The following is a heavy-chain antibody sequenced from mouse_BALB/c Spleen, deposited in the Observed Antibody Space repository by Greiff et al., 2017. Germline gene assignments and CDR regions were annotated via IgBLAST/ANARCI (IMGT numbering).Heavy chain of an antibody. CDR3: ARDYYGSSYAMDY. CDR2: ISSGSSTI. V-gene: IGHV5-17*02. D-gene: IGHD1-1*01. Sequence: EVQVVESGGGLVQPGGSRKLSCPASGFTFSSFGMHWVRQAPEKGLEWVAYISSGSSTIYYADTVKGRFTISRDNPKNTLFLQMTSLRSEDTAMYYCARDYYGSSYAMDYWGQGTSVTVSS. J-gene: IGHJ4*01. CDR1: GFTFSSFG.